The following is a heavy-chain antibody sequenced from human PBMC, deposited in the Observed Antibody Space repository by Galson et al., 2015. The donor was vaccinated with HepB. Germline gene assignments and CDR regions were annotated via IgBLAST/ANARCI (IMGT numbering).Heavy chain of an antibody. CDR1: GFTFSTYT. D-gene: IGHD2-21*01. J-gene: IGHJ4*02. Sequence: SLRLSCAASGFTFSTYTVHWVRQAPGKGLEWVAVISYDGSNKYYADSVKGRFTISRDNSKNTLYLQMNSLRAEDTAVYYCARDPSRRGGDSLDYWGQGTLVTVSS. CDR2: ISYDGSNK. CDR3: ARDPSRRGGDSLDY. V-gene: IGHV3-30-3*01.